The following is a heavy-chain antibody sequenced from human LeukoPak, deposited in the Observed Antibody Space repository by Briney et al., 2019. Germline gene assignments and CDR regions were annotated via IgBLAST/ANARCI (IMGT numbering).Heavy chain of an antibody. CDR3: ARDGPYGSGSGYYGMDV. D-gene: IGHD3-10*01. CDR2: IIPILGIA. Sequence: SVKVSCKASGGTFSSYAISWVRQAPGQGLEWMGRIIPILGIANYAQKFQGRVTITADKSTSTAYMELSSLRSEDTAVYYCARDGPYGSGSGYYGMDVWGQGTTVTVSS. V-gene: IGHV1-69*04. J-gene: IGHJ6*02. CDR1: GGTFSSYA.